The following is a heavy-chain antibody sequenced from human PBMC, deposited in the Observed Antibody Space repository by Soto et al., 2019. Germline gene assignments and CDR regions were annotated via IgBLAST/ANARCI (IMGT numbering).Heavy chain of an antibody. CDR3: ARAVSRDGSSWYRGAYDS. CDR1: GYSFTAYY. V-gene: IGHV1-2*02. CDR2: INPDTGGT. D-gene: IGHD6-13*01. Sequence: QVQLMQSGAEVKKSGASVKVSCKASGYSFTAYYIHWVRQAPGQGLEWMGWINPDTGGTDYAQKFGGRAPMNRDTSVTTDYLQMTTLHRSDTAVYYCARAVSRDGSSWYRGAYDSWGQGTLVTVSS. J-gene: IGHJ4*02.